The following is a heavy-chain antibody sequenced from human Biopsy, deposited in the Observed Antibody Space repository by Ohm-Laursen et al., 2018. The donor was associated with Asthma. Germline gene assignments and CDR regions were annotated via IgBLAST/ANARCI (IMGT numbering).Heavy chain of an antibody. V-gene: IGHV4-34*01. CDR2: IPQGGAT. J-gene: IGHJ6*02. Sequence: SDTLSLTCALNRGPFRGYVWAWIRQPPGKGLEWIGEIPQGGATTVNPSLKSRVTISMDPSKSQLYLSLRSLTAADTAVYYCASGPRWSGLDIWGQGTTVTVSS. D-gene: IGHD3-3*01. CDR1: RGPFRGYV. CDR3: ASGPRWSGLDI.